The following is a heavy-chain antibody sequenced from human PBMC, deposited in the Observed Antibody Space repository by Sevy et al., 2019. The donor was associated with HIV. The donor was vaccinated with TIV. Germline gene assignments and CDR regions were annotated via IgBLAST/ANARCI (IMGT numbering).Heavy chain of an antibody. CDR2: ISSSSSYI. CDR1: GFTFSSYS. J-gene: IGHJ6*03. V-gene: IGHV3-21*01. Sequence: GGSLRLSCAASGFTFSSYSMNWVRQAPGKGLEWVSSISSSSSYIYYADSVKGRFTISRDSAKNSLYLQMNSLRAEDTAVYYCARDPGDYYDSSGYYAYYYYYMDVWGKGTTVTVSS. CDR3: ARDPGDYYDSSGYYAYYYYYMDV. D-gene: IGHD3-22*01.